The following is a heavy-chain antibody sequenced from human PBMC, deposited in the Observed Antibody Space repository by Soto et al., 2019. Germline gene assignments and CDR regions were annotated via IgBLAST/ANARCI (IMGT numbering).Heavy chain of an antibody. CDR3: ARMVRGVIDYYYYYMDV. Sequence: SETLSLTCTVSGGSISSYYWSWIRQPPGKGLEWIGYIYYSGSTNYNPSLKSRVTISVDTSKNQFSLKLSSVTAADTAVYYCARMVRGVIDYYYYYMDVWGKGTTVTVSS. CDR2: IYYSGST. D-gene: IGHD3-10*01. J-gene: IGHJ6*03. CDR1: GGSISSYY. V-gene: IGHV4-59*08.